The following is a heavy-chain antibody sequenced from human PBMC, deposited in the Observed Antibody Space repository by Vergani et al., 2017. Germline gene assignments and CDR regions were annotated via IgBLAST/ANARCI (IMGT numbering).Heavy chain of an antibody. Sequence: EVQLVESGGGLVKPGGSLRLSCAASGFTFSSYSMNWVRQAPGKGLEWVSYISSSSSTIYYADSVKGRFTISRDNAKNSLYLQMNSLRAEDTAVYYCARDQGSYYKVADAFDIWGQGTMVRLF. CDR2: ISSSSSTI. CDR3: ARDQGSYYKVADAFDI. D-gene: IGHD1-26*01. V-gene: IGHV3-48*01. CDR1: GFTFSSYS. J-gene: IGHJ3*02.